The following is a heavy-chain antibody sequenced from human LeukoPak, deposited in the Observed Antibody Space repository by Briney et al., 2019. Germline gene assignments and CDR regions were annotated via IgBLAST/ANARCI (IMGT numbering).Heavy chain of an antibody. J-gene: IGHJ4*02. CDR1: GGPISSYY. V-gene: IGHV4-59*01. Sequence: SETLSLTCTVSGGPISSYYWSWIRQPPGKGLEWIGYIYYSGSTNYNPSLKSRVTISVDTSKNQFSLRLSSVTAADTAVYYCARGGYSYGCNYWGQGTLVTVSS. CDR2: IYYSGST. CDR3: ARGGYSYGCNY. D-gene: IGHD5-18*01.